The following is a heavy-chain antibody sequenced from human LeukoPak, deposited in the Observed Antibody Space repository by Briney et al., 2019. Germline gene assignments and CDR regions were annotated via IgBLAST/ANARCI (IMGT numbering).Heavy chain of an antibody. CDR2: INHSGST. CDR1: GGSFSGYY. Sequence: SETLSLTCAVYGGSFSGYYWSWIHQPPGKGLEWIGEINHSGSTNYNPSLKSRVTISVDTSKNQFSLKLSSVTAADTAVYYCARGARNYYDSSGYYYNYWGQGTLVTVSS. V-gene: IGHV4-34*01. J-gene: IGHJ4*02. CDR3: ARGARNYYDSSGYYYNY. D-gene: IGHD3-22*01.